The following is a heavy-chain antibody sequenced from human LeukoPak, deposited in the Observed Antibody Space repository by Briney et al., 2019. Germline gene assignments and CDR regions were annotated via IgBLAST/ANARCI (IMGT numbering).Heavy chain of an antibody. CDR2: IHYSGIT. CDR3: ARRLGSAWYFDY. J-gene: IGHJ4*02. Sequence: SETLSLTCTVSGGSISSHDWSWIRQPPGKGLEYIGYIHYSGITNYNPSLKSRVTISVGTSKNQFSLKLSSVTAADTAVFYCARRLGSAWYFDYWGQGTLVTVSS. CDR1: GGSISSHD. D-gene: IGHD6-25*01. V-gene: IGHV4-59*08.